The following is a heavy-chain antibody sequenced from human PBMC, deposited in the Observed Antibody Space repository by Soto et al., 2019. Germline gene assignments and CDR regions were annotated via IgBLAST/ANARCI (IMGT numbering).Heavy chain of an antibody. CDR2: ISSNGGST. V-gene: IGHV3-64D*08. D-gene: IGHD3-22*01. CDR3: VKGIRITMIVVVISAFDY. Sequence: PGGSLRLSCSASGFTFSSYAMHWVRQAPGKGLEYVSAISSNGGSTYYADSVKGRFTISRDNSKNTLYLQMSSLRAEDTAVYYCVKGIRITMIVVVISAFDYWGQGTLVTVSS. J-gene: IGHJ4*02. CDR1: GFTFSSYA.